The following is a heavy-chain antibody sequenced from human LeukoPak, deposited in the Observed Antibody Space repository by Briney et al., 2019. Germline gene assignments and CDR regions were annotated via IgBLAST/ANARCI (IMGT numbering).Heavy chain of an antibody. CDR2: ISAYNGNT. Sequence: ASVKVSCKASGYTFTSYGISWVRQAPGQGLEWMGWISAYNGNTNYAQKLQGRVTMTTDTSTSTAYMELRSLRSDDTAVYYCARDPSVVYYYGSSGYYSPGVFDYWGQGTLVTVSS. J-gene: IGHJ4*02. CDR3: ARDPSVVYYYGSSGYYSPGVFDY. CDR1: GYTFTSYG. D-gene: IGHD3-22*01. V-gene: IGHV1-18*01.